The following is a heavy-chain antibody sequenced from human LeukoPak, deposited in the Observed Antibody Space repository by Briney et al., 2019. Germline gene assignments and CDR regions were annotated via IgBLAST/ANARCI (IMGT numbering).Heavy chain of an antibody. D-gene: IGHD2-8*01. J-gene: IGHJ4*02. CDR3: AREGGDDIVLMRAMMTTFDY. Sequence: SETLSLTCAVYGGSFSGYYWSWIRQPPGKGLEWIGEINHSGSTNYNPSLKSRATISVDTSKNQFSLKLSSVTAADTAVYYCAREGGDDIVLMRAMMTTFDYWGQGTLVTVSS. V-gene: IGHV4-34*01. CDR1: GGSFSGYY. CDR2: INHSGST.